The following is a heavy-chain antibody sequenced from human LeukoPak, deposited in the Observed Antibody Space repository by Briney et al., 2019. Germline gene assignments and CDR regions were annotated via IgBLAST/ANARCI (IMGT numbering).Heavy chain of an antibody. CDR3: ASTYYYGSGSYLNWFDP. Sequence: PSETLSLTCTVSGGSISSSSYYWGWIRQPPGKGLEWIGSIYYSGSTYYNPSLKSRVTISVDTSKNQFSLKLSSVTAADTAVYYCASTYYYGSGSYLNWFDPWGQGTLVTVSS. CDR1: GGSISSSSYY. D-gene: IGHD3-10*01. CDR2: IYYSGST. J-gene: IGHJ5*02. V-gene: IGHV4-39*01.